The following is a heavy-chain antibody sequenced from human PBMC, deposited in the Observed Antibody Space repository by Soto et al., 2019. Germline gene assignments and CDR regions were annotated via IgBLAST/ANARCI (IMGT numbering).Heavy chain of an antibody. CDR2: IKTNTEGGTT. CDR3: PRVGYSSSWPFDS. CDR1: GFTFTNAW. V-gene: IGHV3-15*07. J-gene: IGHJ4*02. D-gene: IGHD6-13*01. Sequence: EVQLVESGGGLVKPGGSLRLSCAASGFTFTNAWMNWVRQAPGEGLAWVARIKTNTEGGTTDYAAPVNDRFTISRDDSKKMLYLQMNNLKTEDGAVYYCPRVGYSSSWPFDSWGQGTLVTVSS.